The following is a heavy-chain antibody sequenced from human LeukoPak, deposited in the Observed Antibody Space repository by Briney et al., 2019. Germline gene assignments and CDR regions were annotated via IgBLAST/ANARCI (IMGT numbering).Heavy chain of an antibody. CDR3: ARGRRLIVVGHYHYYMDV. CDR2: INHSGST. J-gene: IGHJ6*03. Sequence: SETLSLTCAVYGGSFSGYYWSWIRQPPGKGLGWIGEINHSGSTNYNPSLKSRVTISVDTSKNQFSLKLSSVTAADTAVYYCARGRRLIVVGHYHYYMDVWGKGTTVTVSS. V-gene: IGHV4-34*01. CDR1: GGSFSGYY. D-gene: IGHD3-22*01.